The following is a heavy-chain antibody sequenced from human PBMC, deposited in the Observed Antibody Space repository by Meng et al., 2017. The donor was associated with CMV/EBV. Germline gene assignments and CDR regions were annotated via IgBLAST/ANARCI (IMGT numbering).Heavy chain of an antibody. J-gene: IGHJ5*02. Sequence: ASVKVSCKASGYTFTSYYMHWVRQAPGQGLEWMGIINPSGGSTSYAQKFQGRVTMTRDTSTSTVYMELSSLRSEDTAVYYCARAGYSSSWYADKYNWFDPWGQGTLVTV. CDR3: ARAGYSSSWYADKYNWFDP. V-gene: IGHV1-46*01. CDR1: GYTFTSYY. D-gene: IGHD6-13*01. CDR2: INPSGGST.